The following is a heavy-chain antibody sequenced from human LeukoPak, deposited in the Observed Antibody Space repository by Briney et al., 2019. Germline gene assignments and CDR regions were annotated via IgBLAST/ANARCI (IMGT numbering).Heavy chain of an antibody. CDR1: GVSISSYY. Sequence: NPSETLSLTCTVSGVSISSYYWSWLRQPAGKGLEWIGRIYTSGSTNYNPSLKSRVTMSVDTSKNQFSLKLSSVTAADTAVYYCARVADTAMDYWGQGTLVTVSS. D-gene: IGHD5-18*01. CDR2: IYTSGST. V-gene: IGHV4-4*07. CDR3: ARVADTAMDY. J-gene: IGHJ4*02.